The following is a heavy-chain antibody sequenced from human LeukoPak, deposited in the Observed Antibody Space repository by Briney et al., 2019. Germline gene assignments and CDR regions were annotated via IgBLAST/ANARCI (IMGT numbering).Heavy chain of an antibody. D-gene: IGHD3-22*01. V-gene: IGHV1-46*01. CDR2: INPSGSST. CDR1: GYTFTSYY. Sequence: GASVKVSCKASGYTFTSYYMHWVRQAPGQGLEWMGIINPSGSSTSYAQKFQGRVTMTRDTSTSTVYMELSSLRSEDTAVYYCARTRGYYYDSSGYYYPNDTRYYYYYYMDVWGKGTTVTVSS. J-gene: IGHJ6*03. CDR3: ARTRGYYYDSSGYYYPNDTRYYYYYYMDV.